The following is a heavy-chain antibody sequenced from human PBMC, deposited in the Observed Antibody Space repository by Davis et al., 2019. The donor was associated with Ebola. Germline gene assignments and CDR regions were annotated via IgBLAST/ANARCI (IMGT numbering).Heavy chain of an antibody. Sequence: GGSLRLSCAASGFTFSSYSMSWVRQAPGKGLEWVSAISGSGGSTYYADSVKGRFTISRDNSKNTLYLQMNSLRAEDTAVYYCAKDYGDYGFNYWGQGTLVTVSS. CDR1: GFTFSSYS. CDR2: ISGSGGST. CDR3: AKDYGDYGFNY. V-gene: IGHV3-23*01. D-gene: IGHD4-17*01. J-gene: IGHJ4*02.